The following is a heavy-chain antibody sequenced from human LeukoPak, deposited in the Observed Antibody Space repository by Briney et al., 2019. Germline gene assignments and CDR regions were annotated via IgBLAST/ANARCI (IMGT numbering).Heavy chain of an antibody. CDR2: IVVGSGNT. D-gene: IGHD6-13*01. CDR3: AAGRAAAGTLYYFDY. V-gene: IGHV1-58*02. CDR1: GFTFTSSA. J-gene: IGHJ4*02. Sequence: SVEVSCKASGFTFTSSAMQWVRQARGQRLEWIGWIVVGSGNTNYAQKFQERVTITRDMSTSTAYMELSSLRSEDTAVYYCAAGRAAAGTLYYFDYWGQGTLVTVSS.